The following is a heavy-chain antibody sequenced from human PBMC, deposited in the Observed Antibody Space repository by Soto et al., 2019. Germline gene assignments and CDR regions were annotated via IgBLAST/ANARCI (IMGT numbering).Heavy chain of an antibody. J-gene: IGHJ4*02. D-gene: IGHD2-15*01. Sequence: EVQLVESGGGLVKPGGSLRLSCAASGFTFSSYSMNWVRQAPGKGLEWVSSTSSSGVYTSYADSVKGRFTISRDNAKNSLYLEIDKLRAEDTAVYYCARGRSLNTNMDYWGQGALVTVSS. V-gene: IGHV3-21*01. CDR3: ARGRSLNTNMDY. CDR2: TSSSGVYT. CDR1: GFTFSSYS.